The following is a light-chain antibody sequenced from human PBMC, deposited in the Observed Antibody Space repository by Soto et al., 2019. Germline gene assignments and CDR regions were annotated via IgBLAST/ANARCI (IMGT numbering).Light chain of an antibody. Sequence: EIVMTQSPATLSVSPGERATLSCRASQSVSSNLACYQQKPGQAPRLLIYGASTRATGIPARFSGSGSGTEFTLTISSLQSEDFSVYYCQQYNNCPQYTFGQGTKLEIK. J-gene: IGKJ2*01. CDR2: GAS. CDR1: QSVSSN. CDR3: QQYNNCPQYT. V-gene: IGKV3-15*01.